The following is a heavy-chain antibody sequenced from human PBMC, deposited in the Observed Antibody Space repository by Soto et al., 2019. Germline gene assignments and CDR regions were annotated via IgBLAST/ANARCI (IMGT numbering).Heavy chain of an antibody. Sequence: GASVTVSCKASGYTFTAYYMHWVRQAPGQGLEWMGWINPNTGGTNYAQKFQGRVTMTRDTSISTAYMELSRLTSDDTAVYYCARDRPPDYWGQGTLVTVSS. CDR2: INPNTGGT. V-gene: IGHV1-2*02. CDR3: ARDRPPDY. D-gene: IGHD6-6*01. J-gene: IGHJ4*02. CDR1: GYTFTAYY.